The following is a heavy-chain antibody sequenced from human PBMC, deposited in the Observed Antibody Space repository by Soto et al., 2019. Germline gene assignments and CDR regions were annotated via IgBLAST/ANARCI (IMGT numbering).Heavy chain of an antibody. V-gene: IGHV4-34*01. CDR2: INHSGST. CDR3: ARGLGITTVTTELDY. J-gene: IGHJ4*02. CDR1: GGSFSGYY. Sequence: SETLSLTCAVYGGSFSGYYWSWIRQPPGKGLEWIGEINHSGSTNYNPSLKSRVTISVDTSKNQFSLKLSSVTAADTAVYYCARGLGITTVTTELDYWGQGTLVTVSS. D-gene: IGHD4-17*01.